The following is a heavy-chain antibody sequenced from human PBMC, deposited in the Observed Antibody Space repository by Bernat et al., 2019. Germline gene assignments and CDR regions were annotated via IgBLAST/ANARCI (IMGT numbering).Heavy chain of an antibody. D-gene: IGHD5-12*01. CDR1: GFTFSSYA. V-gene: IGHV3-23*01. Sequence: EVQLLESGGGLVQPGGSLRLSCAASGFTFSSYAMSWVRQAPGKGLEWVSSISGSRVITYYADSVKGRFTISRDNSKYTLYLQMNSLRAEDTAVYYLEKAGYGGYDYLWLDYYDMDDWGKGTLVTVSS. CDR3: EKAGYGGYDYLWLDYYDMDD. J-gene: IGHJ6*03. CDR2: ISGSRVIT.